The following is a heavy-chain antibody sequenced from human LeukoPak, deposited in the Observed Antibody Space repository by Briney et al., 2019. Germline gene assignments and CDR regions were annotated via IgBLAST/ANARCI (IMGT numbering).Heavy chain of an antibody. J-gene: IGHJ4*02. Sequence: GGSLRLSCAASGFTFSSYAVSWVRQAPGKGLEWVSAISARGDSTYYADSVEGRFTISRDNSKNTLYLQMNSLRGEDTALYYCARGAYGDYDYWGQGTLVTVPS. CDR2: ISARGDST. CDR3: ARGAYGDYDY. D-gene: IGHD4-17*01. CDR1: GFTFSSYA. V-gene: IGHV3-23*01.